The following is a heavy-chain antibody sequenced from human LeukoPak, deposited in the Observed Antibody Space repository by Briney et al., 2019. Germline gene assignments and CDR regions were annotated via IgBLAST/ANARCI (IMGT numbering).Heavy chain of an antibody. Sequence: ASETLSLTCTVSGGSISSYYWSWIRQPPGKGLEWIGYIYYSGSTSYNPSLKSRVTISVDTSKNQFSLKLSSVTAADTAVYYCAREGMVYPYYFDYWGQGTLVTVSS. CDR1: GGSISSYY. D-gene: IGHD1-14*01. V-gene: IGHV4-59*01. J-gene: IGHJ4*02. CDR3: AREGMVYPYYFDY. CDR2: IYYSGST.